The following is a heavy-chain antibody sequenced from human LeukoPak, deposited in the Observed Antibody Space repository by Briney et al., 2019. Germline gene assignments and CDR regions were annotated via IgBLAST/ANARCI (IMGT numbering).Heavy chain of an antibody. CDR2: INHSGST. V-gene: IGHV4-34*01. D-gene: IGHD3-22*01. CDR1: GGSFSGYY. J-gene: IGHJ3*02. Sequence: PSETLSLTCAVYGGSFSGYYWSWIRQPPGKGPEWIGEINHSGSTNYNPSLKSRVTISVDTSKNQFSLKLSSVTAADTAVYYCARPLNYYDSSPDAFDIWGQGTMVTVSS. CDR3: ARPLNYYDSSPDAFDI.